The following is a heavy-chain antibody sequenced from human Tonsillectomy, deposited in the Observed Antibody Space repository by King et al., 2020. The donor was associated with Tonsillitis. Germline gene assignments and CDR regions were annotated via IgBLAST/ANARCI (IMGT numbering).Heavy chain of an antibody. D-gene: IGHD4/OR15-4a*01. J-gene: IGHJ1*01. CDR2: ISYDGSNK. V-gene: IGHV3-33*05. Sequence: VQLVESGGGVVQPGRSLRLSCAASGFTFSSYGMHWVRQAPGKGLEWVAVISYDGSNKYYADSVKGRFTISRDNSKNTLYLQMNSLRAEDTAVYYCARDGLRDMSFQHWGQGTLVTVSS. CDR1: GFTFSSYG. CDR3: ARDGLRDMSFQH.